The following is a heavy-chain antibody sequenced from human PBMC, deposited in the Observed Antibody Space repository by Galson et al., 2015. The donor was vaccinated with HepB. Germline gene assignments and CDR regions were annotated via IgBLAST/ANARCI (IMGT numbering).Heavy chain of an antibody. V-gene: IGHV4-31*03. J-gene: IGHJ5*02. Sequence: TLSLTCTVSGGSISSGGYYWSWIRQHPGKGLEWIGYIYYSGSTYYNPSLKSRVTISVDTSKNQFSLKLSSVTAADTAVYYCARAGGIGRSLAARPREFDPWGQGTLVTVSS. D-gene: IGHD6-6*01. CDR3: ARAGGIGRSLAARPREFDP. CDR2: IYYSGST. CDR1: GGSISSGGYY.